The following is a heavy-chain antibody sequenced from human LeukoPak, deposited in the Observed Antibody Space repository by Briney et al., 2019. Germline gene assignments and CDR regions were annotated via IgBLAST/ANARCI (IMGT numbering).Heavy chain of an antibody. CDR3: ARDRGSYYRRYYFDY. CDR1: GFPLISFG. D-gene: IGHD1-26*01. Sequence: GGSLGLSCPASGFPLISFGMSWFRQPPGKGLGGLANIKQDGSEKYYVDSVKGRFTISRDNAKNSLYLQMNSLRAEDTAVYYCARDRGSYYRRYYFDYWGQGTLVTVSS. V-gene: IGHV3-7*01. CDR2: IKQDGSEK. J-gene: IGHJ4*02.